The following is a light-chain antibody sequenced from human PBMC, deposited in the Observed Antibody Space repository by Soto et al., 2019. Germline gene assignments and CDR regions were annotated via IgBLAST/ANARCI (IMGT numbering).Light chain of an antibody. V-gene: IGLV2-14*01. Sequence: QSALTQPASVSGSPGQSITLSCTGTSSDVGGYNYVSWYQQHPGKAPKLMIYDVSNRPSRVSNRFSGSKSGNTASLTISGLQAEDEADYYCSSYTSSSPDVFGTGTKLTDL. CDR3: SSYTSSSPDV. J-gene: IGLJ1*01. CDR2: DVS. CDR1: SSDVGGYNY.